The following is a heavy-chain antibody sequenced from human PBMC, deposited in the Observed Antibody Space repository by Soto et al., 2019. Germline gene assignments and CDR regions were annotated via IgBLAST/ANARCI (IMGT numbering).Heavy chain of an antibody. Sequence: EVQLLQSGGALVQPGGSLRLSCEASGFTFTSFTMNWVRQAPGKGLEWVSAISGSGYNTYDADSVRGRFTISRDNSKNMLYLQMNSLRGDDTAVYFCAKSIRTTLSVYDYWGQGALVTVSS. V-gene: IGHV3-23*01. J-gene: IGHJ4*02. CDR2: ISGSGYNT. CDR3: AKSIRTTLSVYDY. D-gene: IGHD4-17*01. CDR1: GFTFTSFT.